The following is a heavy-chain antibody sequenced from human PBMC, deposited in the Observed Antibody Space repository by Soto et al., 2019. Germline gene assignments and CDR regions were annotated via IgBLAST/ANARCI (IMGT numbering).Heavy chain of an antibody. CDR3: ARDAGRGGQQLFFPRLRGYWFDP. CDR2: TYYRSKWYN. Sequence: SQTLSLTCAISGDSVSSNSAAWNWIRQSPSRGLEWLGRTYYRSKWYNDYAVSVKSRITINPDTSKNQFSLQLNSVTPEDTAVYYCARDAGRGGQQLFFPRLRGYWFDPWGQGTLVTVSS. D-gene: IGHD6-13*01. CDR1: GDSVSSNSAA. J-gene: IGHJ5*02. V-gene: IGHV6-1*01.